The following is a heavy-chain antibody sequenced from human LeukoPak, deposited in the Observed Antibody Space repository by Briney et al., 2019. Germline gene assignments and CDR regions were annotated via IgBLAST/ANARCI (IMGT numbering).Heavy chain of an antibody. V-gene: IGHV1-2*02. CDR2: INPNSGGT. J-gene: IGHJ4*02. CDR1: GYTFTSYD. Sequence: ASVKVSCKASGYTFTSYDINWVRQAPGQGLEWMGWINPNSGGTNYAQKFQGRVTMTRDTSISTAYMELSRLRSDDTAVYYCARDVKGAFDYWGQGTLVTVSS. CDR3: ARDVKGAFDY.